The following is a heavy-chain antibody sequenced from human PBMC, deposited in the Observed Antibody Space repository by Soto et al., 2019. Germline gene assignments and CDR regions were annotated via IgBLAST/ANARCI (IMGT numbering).Heavy chain of an antibody. CDR3: AREGYYSGSGSYSPPRYYGMDV. Sequence: QVQLVQSGAEVKKPGASVKVSCKASGYSFTTYGISWVRQAPGQGLEWMGWISDYNGNTNYEKKFQGRVTMTTDTSSRTAYMELKRLSSDDTAVYYFAREGYYSGSGSYSPPRYYGMDVWGQGTTVTVS. D-gene: IGHD3-10*01. V-gene: IGHV1-18*01. CDR2: ISDYNGNT. CDR1: GYSFTTYG. J-gene: IGHJ6*02.